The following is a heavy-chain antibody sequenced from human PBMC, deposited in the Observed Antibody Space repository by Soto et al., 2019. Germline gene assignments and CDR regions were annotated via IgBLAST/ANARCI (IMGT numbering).Heavy chain of an antibody. CDR1: GFTFSSYG. Sequence: PGGSLRLSCAASGFTFSSYGMHWVRQAPGKGLEWVAVIWYDGSNKYYADSVKGRFTVSRDNFKNTLYLQMNSLRAEDTAMYYCAKESLTVPSSQFDYWGQGTLVTVSS. CDR2: IWYDGSNK. CDR3: AKESLTVPSSQFDY. D-gene: IGHD4-17*01. J-gene: IGHJ4*02. V-gene: IGHV3-33*06.